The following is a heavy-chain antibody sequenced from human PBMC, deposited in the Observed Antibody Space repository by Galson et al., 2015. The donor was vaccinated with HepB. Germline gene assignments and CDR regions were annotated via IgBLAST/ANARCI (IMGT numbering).Heavy chain of an antibody. J-gene: IGHJ3*02. CDR3: AHRPGAPITRDAFDI. Sequence: PALVKPTQTLTLTCTFSGFSLSTSGVGVGWIRQPPGKALEWLALIYWDDDKRYSPSLKSRLTITKDTSKNQVVLTMTNMDPVDTATYYCAHRPGAPITRDAFDIWGQGTMVTVSS. CDR1: GFSLSTSGVG. V-gene: IGHV2-5*02. CDR2: IYWDDDK. D-gene: IGHD5-24*01.